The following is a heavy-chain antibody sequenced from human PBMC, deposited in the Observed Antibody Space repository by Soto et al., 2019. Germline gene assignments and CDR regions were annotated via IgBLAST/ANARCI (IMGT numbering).Heavy chain of an antibody. CDR3: ARRKGPDSGYGNWFDP. V-gene: IGHV4-4*02. J-gene: IGHJ5*02. CDR1: SGSISSSNW. D-gene: IGHD5-12*01. CDR2: TYHSGST. Sequence: QVQLQESGPGLVKPSGTLSLTCAVSSGSISSSNWWSWVRQPPGKGLEWIGETYHSGSTNYNPSLKSRATIAVDKSKNQFSMKLSSVTAADTVVYYCARRKGPDSGYGNWFDPCGQGTLVTLSS.